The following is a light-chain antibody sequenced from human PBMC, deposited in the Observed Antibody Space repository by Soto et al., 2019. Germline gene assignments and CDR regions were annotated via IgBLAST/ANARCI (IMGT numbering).Light chain of an antibody. CDR1: QSISSW. CDR3: QQYNSYPWT. CDR2: KAS. V-gene: IGKV1-5*03. Sequence: DIQMTQSPSSVSASVGDRVTITCRASQSISSWLAWYQQKPGKAPKLLIDKASSLESGVPSRFSGSGSGTEFTLTISSLQPDDFATYYCQQYNSYPWTFGQGTKVEIK. J-gene: IGKJ1*01.